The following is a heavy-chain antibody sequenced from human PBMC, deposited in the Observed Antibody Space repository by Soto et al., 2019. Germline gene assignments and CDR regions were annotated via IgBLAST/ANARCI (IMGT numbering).Heavy chain of an antibody. CDR3: ARGNPTYYDFWSGSRGFYYDGMDV. CDR2: INHSGST. CDR1: GGSFSGYY. Sequence: SETLSLTCAVYGGSFSGYYWSWIRQPPGKGLEWIGEINHSGSTNYNPSFKSRVTISVDTSKNQFSLKLSSVTAADTAVYYCARGNPTYYDFWSGSRGFYYDGMDVWGQGTTVTVSS. J-gene: IGHJ6*02. D-gene: IGHD3-3*01. V-gene: IGHV4-34*01.